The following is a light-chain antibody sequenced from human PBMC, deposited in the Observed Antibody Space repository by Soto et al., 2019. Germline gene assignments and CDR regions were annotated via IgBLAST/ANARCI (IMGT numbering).Light chain of an antibody. CDR2: EVS. CDR3: SSYTGTTTV. V-gene: IGLV2-14*01. Sequence: QSVLTQPASVSGSPGQSITISCTGASSDIGRYNYVSWYQQHLGKAPKLIMYEVSNRPSGVSNRLSGSKSGNTASLTISGLPTEDEADYYCSSYTGTTTVFGGGTTLTVL. CDR1: SSDIGRYNY. J-gene: IGLJ3*02.